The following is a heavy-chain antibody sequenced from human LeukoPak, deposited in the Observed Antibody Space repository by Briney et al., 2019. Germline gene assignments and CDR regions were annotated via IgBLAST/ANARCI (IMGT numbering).Heavy chain of an antibody. Sequence: GRSLRLSCAASGFTFDDYAMHWVRQAPGKGLEWVSGISWNSGSIGYADSVKGRFTISRDNAKNSLYLQMNSLRAEDTALYYCAKDIYYDSSGYYYVSGAFDIWGQGTMVTVSS. CDR3: AKDIYYDSSGYYYVSGAFDI. V-gene: IGHV3-9*01. J-gene: IGHJ3*02. CDR2: ISWNSGSI. D-gene: IGHD3-22*01. CDR1: GFTFDDYA.